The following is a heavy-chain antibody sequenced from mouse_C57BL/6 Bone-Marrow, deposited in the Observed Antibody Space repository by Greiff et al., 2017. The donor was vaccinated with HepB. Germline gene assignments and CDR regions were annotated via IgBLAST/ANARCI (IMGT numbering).Heavy chain of an antibody. D-gene: IGHD1-1*01. J-gene: IGHJ2*01. CDR1: GYTFTSYG. CDR2: IYPRSGNT. CDR3: ARGDYYGSSYYY. Sequence: QVQLQQSGAELARPGASVKLSCKASGYTFTSYGISWVKQRTGQGLVWIGEIYPRSGNTYYNEKFKGKATLTADKSSSTAYMELRSLTSEDSAVYFCARGDYYGSSYYYWGQGTTLTVSS. V-gene: IGHV1-81*01.